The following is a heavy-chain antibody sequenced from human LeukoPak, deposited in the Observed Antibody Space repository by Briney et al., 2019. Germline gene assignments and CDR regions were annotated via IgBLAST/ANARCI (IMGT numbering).Heavy chain of an antibody. J-gene: IGHJ4*02. CDR3: ARDEMATIYYFDY. Sequence: PSETLSLTCTVSGGSISSSSYYWGWIRQPPGKGLEWIGSIYYSGSTYYNPSLKSRVTILVDTSKNQFSLKLSSVTAADTAVYYCARDEMATIYYFDYWGQGTLVTVSS. D-gene: IGHD5-24*01. CDR1: GGSISSSSYY. V-gene: IGHV4-39*07. CDR2: IYYSGST.